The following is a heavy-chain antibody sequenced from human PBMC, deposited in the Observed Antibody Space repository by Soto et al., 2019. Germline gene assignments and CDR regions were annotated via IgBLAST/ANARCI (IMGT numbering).Heavy chain of an antibody. CDR2: IYYNGNT. CDR1: RGAISTYY. V-gene: IGHV4-59*08. J-gene: IGHJ4*02. Sequence: PSGTLSLTCTVSRGAISTYYWSWIRQPPGKGLECIGYIYYNGNTNYNPSLKSRVTISVDTSKNQFTLNLNSVTAADTAVYYCARHETRSYDYWGQGTLVIVSS. CDR3: ARHETRSYDY.